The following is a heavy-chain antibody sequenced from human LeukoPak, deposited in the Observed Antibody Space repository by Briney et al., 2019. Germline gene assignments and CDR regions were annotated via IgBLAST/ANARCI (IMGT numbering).Heavy chain of an antibody. CDR2: ISSSLTTV. D-gene: IGHD3-9*01. Sequence: PGGSLRLSCVASGITFSDYYLTWIRQTPGKGLEWISSISSSLTTVYYADSVKGRFTVSRDNARNSVSLQMTGLRVEDTALYYCAREVDRSFDWLPPDAFDIWGQGTMVTVSS. CDR1: GITFSDYY. CDR3: AREVDRSFDWLPPDAFDI. J-gene: IGHJ3*02. V-gene: IGHV3-11*01.